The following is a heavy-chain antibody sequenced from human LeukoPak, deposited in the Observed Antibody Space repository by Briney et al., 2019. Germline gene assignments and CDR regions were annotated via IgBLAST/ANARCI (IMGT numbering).Heavy chain of an antibody. D-gene: IGHD3-3*01. CDR3: ARGAVDFFGVVISYGMDV. Sequence: SVKVSCKASGGTFSRYAINWVRQAPGQGLEWLGGIIPVSGTTNYAQKFQGRVTITADESTSTAYMELSSLRSEDTAVYYCARGAVDFFGVVISYGMDVWGQGTTVTVSS. V-gene: IGHV1-69*13. CDR1: GGTFSRYA. J-gene: IGHJ6*02. CDR2: IIPVSGTT.